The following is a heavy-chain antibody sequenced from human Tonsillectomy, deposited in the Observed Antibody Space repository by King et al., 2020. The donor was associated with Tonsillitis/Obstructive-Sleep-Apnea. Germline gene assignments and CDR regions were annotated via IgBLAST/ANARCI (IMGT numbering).Heavy chain of an antibody. CDR1: GCTFSDYY. V-gene: IGHV3-11*05. CDR2: ISSSSSYT. D-gene: IGHD3-9*01. Sequence: VQLVESGGGLVKPGGSLRLSCEASGCTFSDYYMSWIRQAPGKGREWVSYISSSSSYTNYADSVKGPFTISRDNAKNSLYLQLNSLRAEDTAVYYCARVGVVRYFDWLFDYWGQGTLVTVSS. CDR3: ARVGVVRYFDWLFDY. J-gene: IGHJ4*02.